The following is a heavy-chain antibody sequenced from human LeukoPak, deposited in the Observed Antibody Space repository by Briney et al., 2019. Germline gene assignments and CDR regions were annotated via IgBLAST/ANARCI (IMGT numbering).Heavy chain of an antibody. Sequence: GGSLRLSCAASGFTFSNYWMSWVRQAPGKGLEWVANIKQDGSEKYYVDSVKGRFTISRDNAKNSLYLQMNSLRTEDTAVYYCARRIAGYYGMDVWGQGTTVTVSS. J-gene: IGHJ6*02. CDR1: GFTFSNYW. V-gene: IGHV3-7*01. CDR3: ARRIAGYYGMDV. CDR2: IKQDGSEK. D-gene: IGHD1-20*01.